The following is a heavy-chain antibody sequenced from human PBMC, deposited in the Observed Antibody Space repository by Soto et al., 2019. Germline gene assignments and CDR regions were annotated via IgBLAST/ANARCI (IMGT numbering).Heavy chain of an antibody. J-gene: IGHJ4*02. D-gene: IGHD1-26*01. Sequence: QVQLVQSGAEVKKPGSSVKVSGEASGGTFKTYTSNWVRQAPGQGLEWIGQIIPMYDSANYAQSFQDRVTISADKSTNTAYMELSSLRSEDTALYYCATWKTYSGSYCFDYWGQGTLVSVSS. CDR3: ATWKTYSGSYCFDY. CDR2: IIPMYDSA. V-gene: IGHV1-69*06. CDR1: GGTFKTYT.